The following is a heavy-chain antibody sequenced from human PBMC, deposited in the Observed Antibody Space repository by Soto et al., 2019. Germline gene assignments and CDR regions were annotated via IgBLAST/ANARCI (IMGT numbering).Heavy chain of an antibody. D-gene: IGHD3-22*01. Sequence: QVQLVESGGGVVQPGRSLRLSCAASGFTFSSYAMHWVRQAPGKGLEWVAVISYDGSNKYYADSVKGRFTISRDNSKNTLYLQMNSLRAEDTAVYYCAREGYYYDSSGYYTAWGQGTLVTVSS. V-gene: IGHV3-30-3*01. CDR3: AREGYYYDSSGYYTA. CDR2: ISYDGSNK. CDR1: GFTFSSYA. J-gene: IGHJ5*02.